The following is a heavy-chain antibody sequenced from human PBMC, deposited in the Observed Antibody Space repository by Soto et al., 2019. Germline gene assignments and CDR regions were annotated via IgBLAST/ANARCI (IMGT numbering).Heavy chain of an antibody. CDR1: GYTFTAYY. V-gene: IGHV1-2*02. CDR3: ARNMDYYYGPGSGNGHGV. CDR2: INPRFGDT. D-gene: IGHD3-10*01. Sequence: QVQLVQSGAELKEPGDSVRVSCEASGYTFTAYYIHWVRQAPGQGLEWMGWINPRFGDTSYAQDFQGRVSMTRDTSISTVYMELSRLTSDDTAIYYCARNMDYYYGPGSGNGHGVWGQGTTVTV. J-gene: IGHJ6*02.